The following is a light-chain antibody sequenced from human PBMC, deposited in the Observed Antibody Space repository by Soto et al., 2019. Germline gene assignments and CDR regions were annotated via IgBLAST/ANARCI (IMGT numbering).Light chain of an antibody. V-gene: IGKV3-15*01. Sequence: ILMTQSPATLSVSPGERATLSCRASQSISNKLAWYQQKPGQAPRLLIQNASTRATGIPARFSGSGSGTEFTLTNSGLQSADVVVYYCQQYYNWPPWTFGRGTKVEIK. CDR3: QQYYNWPPWT. CDR1: QSISNK. J-gene: IGKJ1*01. CDR2: NAS.